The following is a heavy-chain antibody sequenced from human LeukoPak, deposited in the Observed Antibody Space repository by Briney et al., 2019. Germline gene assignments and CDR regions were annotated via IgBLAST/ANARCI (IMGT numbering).Heavy chain of an antibody. CDR2: IKSKTDGGTT. CDR3: TTDFYVGGSSWYGGY. CDR1: GFTFSNAW. V-gene: IGHV3-15*01. J-gene: IGHJ4*02. D-gene: IGHD6-13*01. Sequence: GGSLRLSCAASGFTFSNAWMSWVRQAPGKGLEWVGRIKSKTDGGTTDYAAPVKGRFTISRDDSKNTLYLQMNSLKTEDTAVYYCTTDFYVGGSSWYGGYWGQGTLVTVSS.